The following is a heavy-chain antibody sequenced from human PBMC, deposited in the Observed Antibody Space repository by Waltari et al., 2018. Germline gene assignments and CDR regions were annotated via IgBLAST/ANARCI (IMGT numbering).Heavy chain of an antibody. D-gene: IGHD4-4*01. Sequence: QVQLVQSGAEVKKPGASGKVSGKVSGYTLTELSMHWVRQAPGKGLEWMGGFDPEDGEPIYAQKFQGIVTLTEDTSTDTAYLELSSLRSDDTAVYYCATDLSNFNYYYYGMDVWGQGTTVTVSS. CDR3: ATDLSNFNYYYYGMDV. CDR1: GYTLTELS. J-gene: IGHJ6*02. CDR2: FDPEDGEP. V-gene: IGHV1-24*01.